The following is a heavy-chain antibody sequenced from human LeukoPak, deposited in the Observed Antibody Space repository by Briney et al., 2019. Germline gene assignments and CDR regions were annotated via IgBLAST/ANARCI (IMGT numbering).Heavy chain of an antibody. D-gene: IGHD4-17*01. CDR2: ISGSGGST. Sequence: GGSLRLSCAASGFTFSSYAMSWVRQAPGKGLEWVSAISGSGGSTYYADSVKGRFTISRDNSKNTLYLQMNSLRAEDTAVYYCARGYYGDYDRHFDYWGQGALVTVSS. CDR1: GFTFSSYA. CDR3: ARGYYGDYDRHFDY. V-gene: IGHV3-23*01. J-gene: IGHJ4*02.